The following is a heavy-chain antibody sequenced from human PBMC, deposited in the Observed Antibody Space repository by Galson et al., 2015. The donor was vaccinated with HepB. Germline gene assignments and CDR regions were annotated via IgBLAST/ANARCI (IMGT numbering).Heavy chain of an antibody. D-gene: IGHD5-18*01. Sequence: ETLSLTCTVSGGSISGYYWSWIRQFPGKGLECTGYIYSSGTTNYNPSLKSRVTISVDTSKNQFSLNLSPVTAADTAVYYCARWTGYTYGYFDYWGLGTLVTVSS. CDR2: IYSSGTT. CDR1: GGSISGYY. J-gene: IGHJ4*02. V-gene: IGHV4-59*01. CDR3: ARWTGYTYGYFDY.